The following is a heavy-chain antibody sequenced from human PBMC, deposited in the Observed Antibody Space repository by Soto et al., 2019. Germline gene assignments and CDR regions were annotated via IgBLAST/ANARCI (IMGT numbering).Heavy chain of an antibody. V-gene: IGHV1-69*13. CDR2: IIPIFGTA. D-gene: IGHD4-17*01. CDR3: ARRGPVPVHYGLNYYYYGMDV. J-gene: IGHJ6*02. CDR1: GGTFSSYA. Sequence: SVKVSCKASGGTFSSYAISWVRQAPGQGLEWMGGIIPIFGTANYAQKFQGRVTITADESTSTAYMELSSLRSEDTAVYYCARRGPVPVHYGLNYYYYGMDVWGQGTTVTVSS.